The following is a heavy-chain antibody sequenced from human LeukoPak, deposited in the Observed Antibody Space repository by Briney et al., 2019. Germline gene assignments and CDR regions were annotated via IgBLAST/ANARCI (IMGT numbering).Heavy chain of an antibody. D-gene: IGHD3-22*01. CDR1: GGSFSGYY. Sequence: SETLSLTCAVYGGSFSGYYWSWIRQPPGKGLEWIGEINHSGSTNYNPSLKSRVTISVDTSKNQFSLKLSSVTAADTAVYYCARGPQRSYYDDSGYNGIDYWGQGTLVTVSS. V-gene: IGHV4-34*01. J-gene: IGHJ4*02. CDR2: INHSGST. CDR3: ARGPQRSYYDDSGYNGIDY.